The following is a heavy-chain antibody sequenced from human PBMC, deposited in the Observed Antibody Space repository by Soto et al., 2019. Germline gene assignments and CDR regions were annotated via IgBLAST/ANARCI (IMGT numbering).Heavy chain of an antibody. D-gene: IGHD2-15*01. V-gene: IGHV4-34*01. Sequence: ETLSLTCAVYGGSFSGYYWSWIRQPPGKGLEWIGEINHSGSTNYNPSLKSRVTISVDTSKNQFSLKLSSVTAADTAVYYCARGLGYCSGGSCYSSSEWYFDLWGRGTLVTVSS. J-gene: IGHJ2*01. CDR3: ARGLGYCSGGSCYSSSEWYFDL. CDR1: GGSFSGYY. CDR2: INHSGST.